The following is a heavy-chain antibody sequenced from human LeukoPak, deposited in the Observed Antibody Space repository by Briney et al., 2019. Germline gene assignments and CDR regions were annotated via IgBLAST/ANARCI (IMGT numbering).Heavy chain of an antibody. D-gene: IGHD2-21*01. J-gene: IGHJ3*02. Sequence: GESLKISCKGSGYSFTSYWIGWVRQMPGKGLELMGIIYPGDSDTRYSPSFQGQVTISADKSISTAYLQWSSLKAADTAMYYCARVNGRFRVGMKGAFDIWGEGTMVTVSS. CDR2: IYPGDSDT. V-gene: IGHV5-51*01. CDR3: ARVNGRFRVGMKGAFDI. CDR1: GYSFTSYW.